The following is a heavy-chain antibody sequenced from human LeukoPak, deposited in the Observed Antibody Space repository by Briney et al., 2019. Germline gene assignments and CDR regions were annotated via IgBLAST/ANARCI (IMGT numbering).Heavy chain of an antibody. D-gene: IGHD3-10*01. CDR1: GGTFSSYA. CDR3: ARNPRIGELFLDY. V-gene: IGHV1-69*05. J-gene: IGHJ4*02. CDR2: IIPIFGTA. Sequence: ASVKVSCKASGGTFSSYAISWVRQGPGQGLEWMGGIIPIFGTANYAQKFQGRVTITTDESTSTAYMELSSLRSEDTAVYYCARNPRIGELFLDYWGQGTLVTVSS.